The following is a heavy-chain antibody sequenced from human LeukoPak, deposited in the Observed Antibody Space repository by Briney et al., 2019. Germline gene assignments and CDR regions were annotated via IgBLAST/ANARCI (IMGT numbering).Heavy chain of an antibody. CDR3: ARGKRVGYCSGGSCELRGY. CDR1: GYTFTGYY. CDR2: INPNSGGT. D-gene: IGHD2-15*01. J-gene: IGHJ4*02. V-gene: IGHV1-2*06. Sequence: ASVKVSCKASGYTFTGYYMHWVRQAPGQGLEWMGRINPNSGGTNYAQKFQGRVTMTRDTSIGTAYMELSRLRSDDTAVYYCARGKRVGYCSGGSCELRGYWGQGTLVSVSS.